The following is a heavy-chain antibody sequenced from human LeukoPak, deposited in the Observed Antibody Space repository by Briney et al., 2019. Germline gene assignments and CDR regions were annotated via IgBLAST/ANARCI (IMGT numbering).Heavy chain of an antibody. Sequence: GGSLRLSCAASGFTFSSYGMHWVRQAPGRGLEWVAVIWYDGSNKYYADSVKGRFTISRDNSKNTLYLQMNSLRAEDTAVYYCARDFPSGGMDVWGQGTTVTVSS. V-gene: IGHV3-33*01. CDR1: GFTFSSYG. J-gene: IGHJ6*02. CDR2: IWYDGSNK. CDR3: ARDFPSGGMDV. D-gene: IGHD3-3*01.